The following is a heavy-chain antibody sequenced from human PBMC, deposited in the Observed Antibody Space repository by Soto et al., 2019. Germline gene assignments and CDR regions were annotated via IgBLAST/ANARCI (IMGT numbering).Heavy chain of an antibody. CDR1: GGTFSAYA. Sequence: QLQLVQSGAEVKKPGSSVKVSCKASGGTFSAYAISWVRQAPGQGLEWMGGILPLSGTTNYTQRFQGRVTISADKSTSTAYMELSSRRSEDTAVYYCARANPTKYYDYVWGDYRRGGMDVWGQGTTVTVS. CDR3: ARANPTKYYDYVWGDYRRGGMDV. D-gene: IGHD3-16*02. J-gene: IGHJ6*02. V-gene: IGHV1-69*06. CDR2: ILPLSGTT.